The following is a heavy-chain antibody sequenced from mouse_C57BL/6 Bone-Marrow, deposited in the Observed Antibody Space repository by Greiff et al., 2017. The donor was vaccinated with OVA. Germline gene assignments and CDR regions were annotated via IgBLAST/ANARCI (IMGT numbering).Heavy chain of an antibody. CDR1: GYTFTSYG. V-gene: IGHV1-81*01. CDR3: ARRGYGSSYRWYFDV. CDR2: IYPRSGNT. J-gene: IGHJ1*03. Sequence: QVQLQQSGAELARPGASVKLSCKASGYTFTSYGISWVKQRTGQGLEWIGEIYPRSGNTYYNEKFKGKATLTADKSSSTAYMELRSLTSEDSAVYFCARRGYGSSYRWYFDVWGTGTTVTVSS. D-gene: IGHD1-1*01.